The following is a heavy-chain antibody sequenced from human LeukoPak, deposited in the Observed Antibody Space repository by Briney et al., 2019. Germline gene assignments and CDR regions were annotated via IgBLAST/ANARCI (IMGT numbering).Heavy chain of an antibody. D-gene: IGHD3-3*01. V-gene: IGHV1-8*01. CDR3: ARDNDFWSGRGYYAFDI. CDR2: MNPNSGNT. J-gene: IGHJ3*02. CDR1: GYTFTSYD. Sequence: ASVKVSCKASGYTFTSYDINWVRQATGQGLEWMGWMNPNSGNTGYAQKFQGRVTMTSNTSTSTAYMELGSLRSEDTAVYYCARDNDFWSGRGYYAFDIWGQGTMVIVSS.